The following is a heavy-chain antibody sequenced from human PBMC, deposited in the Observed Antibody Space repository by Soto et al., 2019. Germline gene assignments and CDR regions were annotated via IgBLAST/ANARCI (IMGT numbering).Heavy chain of an antibody. Sequence: SGTLDLTSAASGGSINISVCAWSWQPLGMGREWIAYIYYSGSTNYNPSLKSRVTISVDTSKHHFSLKLSSVTAADTAVYYCARASSSSFKLDYWGQGTLVTVSS. J-gene: IGHJ4*02. CDR3: ARASSSSFKLDY. CDR1: GGSINISV. CDR2: IYYSGST. V-gene: IGHV4-59*01. D-gene: IGHD6-6*01.